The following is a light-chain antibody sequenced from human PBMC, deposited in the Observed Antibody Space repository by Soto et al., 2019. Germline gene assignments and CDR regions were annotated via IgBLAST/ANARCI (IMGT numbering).Light chain of an antibody. Sequence: DLPMTPSPSTLSASVGDRVTITCRASQSISSWLAWYQQKPGKAPKLLIYKASSLESGVPSRFSGSGSGTEFTLTISSLQPDDFATYYCQQYNSYWTFGQGTKVDIK. CDR3: QQYNSYWT. J-gene: IGKJ1*01. CDR1: QSISSW. V-gene: IGKV1-5*03. CDR2: KAS.